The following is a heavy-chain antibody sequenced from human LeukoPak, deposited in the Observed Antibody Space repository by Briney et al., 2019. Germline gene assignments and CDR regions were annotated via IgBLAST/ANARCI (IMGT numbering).Heavy chain of an antibody. D-gene: IGHD4-17*01. Sequence: SVKVSCKASGGTFSSYAISWVRQAPGQGLEWMGRIIPILGIANYAQKFQGRVTITADKSTSTAYMELSSLRSEDTAVYYCARGDYGDXAXXFQHWGQGTLVTVSS. V-gene: IGHV1-69*04. CDR3: ARGDYGDXAXXFQH. CDR1: GGTFSSYA. J-gene: IGHJ1*01. CDR2: IIPILGIA.